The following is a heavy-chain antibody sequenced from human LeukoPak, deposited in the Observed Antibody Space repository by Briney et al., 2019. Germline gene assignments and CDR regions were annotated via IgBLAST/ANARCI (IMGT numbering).Heavy chain of an antibody. CDR1: GFTFRHYA. V-gene: IGHV3-23*01. Sequence: GGSLRLSCAASGFTFRHYAMSWVRQAPGKGPEWVSTINGGGESVYYADSAKGRFTISRDNSKDILYLQMRSLRADDAAVYYCAKDQAADGYNSIWGQGTLVTVSS. CDR3: AKDQAADGYNSI. CDR2: INGGGESV. J-gene: IGHJ1*01. D-gene: IGHD5-24*01.